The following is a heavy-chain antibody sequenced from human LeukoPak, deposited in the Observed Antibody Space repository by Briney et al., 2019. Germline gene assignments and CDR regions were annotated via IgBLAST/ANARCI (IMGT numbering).Heavy chain of an antibody. CDR3: ARDHRYAFDN. Sequence: GGSLRLSCAASGFTFSDYSMNWVRQAPGKGREGISYVGISSGNTKYADSVKGRFTISGDSAKNSVFLQMNSLPVEDTAVYYCARDHRYAFDNWGQGTLVTVSS. J-gene: IGHJ4*02. CDR1: GFTFSDYS. D-gene: IGHD5-12*01. V-gene: IGHV3-48*04. CDR2: VGISSGNT.